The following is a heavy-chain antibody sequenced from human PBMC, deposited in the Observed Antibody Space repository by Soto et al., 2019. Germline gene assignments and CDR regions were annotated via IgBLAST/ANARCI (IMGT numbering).Heavy chain of an antibody. CDR2: MNPNSGNT. Sequence: ASVKVSCKASGYTFTSYDINWVRQATGQGLEWMGWMNPNSGNTGYGQKFQGRVTMTRNTSISTAYMELSSLRSEDTAVYYCARGHDIPYYYYMDVWGKGTTVTVSS. J-gene: IGHJ6*03. CDR3: ARGHDIPYYYYMDV. V-gene: IGHV1-8*01. D-gene: IGHD3-9*01. CDR1: GYTFTSYD.